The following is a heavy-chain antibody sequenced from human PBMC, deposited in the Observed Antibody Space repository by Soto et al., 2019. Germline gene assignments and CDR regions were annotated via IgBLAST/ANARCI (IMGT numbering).Heavy chain of an antibody. CDR3: ARDITSGDY. J-gene: IGHJ4*02. Sequence: QVQLVQSGAEVKNPGASVKLSCKASGYIFTNYYIHWVRQAPGQGLEWMALINPSGGSTNYAHKFKGRVTLARDTFTNTVSMELSSLRSEDPAIYYCARDITSGDYWGPGTLVTVSS. CDR2: INPSGGST. CDR1: GYIFTNYY. V-gene: IGHV1-46*01. D-gene: IGHD1-20*01.